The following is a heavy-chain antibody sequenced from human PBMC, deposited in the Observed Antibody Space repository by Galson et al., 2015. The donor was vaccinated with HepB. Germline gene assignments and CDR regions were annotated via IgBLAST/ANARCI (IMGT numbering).Heavy chain of an antibody. CDR1: GYTFTSYG. CDR2: ISGYNGNT. CDR3: ARDFGSQTTPLFDY. Sequence: SVKVSCKASGYTFTSYGISWVRQAPGQGLEWMGWISGYNGNTNYAQKLQGGVTTTTDTSTSTAYMELRSLRSDDTAVYYCARDFGSQTTPLFDYWGQGTLVTVSS. J-gene: IGHJ4*02. D-gene: IGHD1/OR15-1a*01. V-gene: IGHV1-18*04.